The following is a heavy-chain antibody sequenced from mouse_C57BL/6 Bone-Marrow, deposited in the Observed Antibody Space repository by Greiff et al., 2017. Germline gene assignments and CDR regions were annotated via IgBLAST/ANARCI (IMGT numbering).Heavy chain of an antibody. CDR2: IYPGRGST. CDR3: ARGGLPDYYAMDY. Sequence: QVQLQQSGAELVKPGASVKMSCKASGYTFTSYWITWVKQRPGQGLEWIGDIYPGRGSTNYNEKFKSKATLTVDTSSSTAYMQLSSLTSEDSAVYYCARGGLPDYYAMDYWGQGTSVTVSS. J-gene: IGHJ4*01. CDR1: GYTFTSYW. V-gene: IGHV1-55*01. D-gene: IGHD2-2*01.